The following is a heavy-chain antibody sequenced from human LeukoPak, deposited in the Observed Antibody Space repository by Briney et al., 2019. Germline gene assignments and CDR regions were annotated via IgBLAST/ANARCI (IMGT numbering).Heavy chain of an antibody. J-gene: IGHJ4*02. CDR1: GFTFTNYW. Sequence: GGSLRLSCAASGFTFTNYWMTWVRQAPGKGLEWVANIKQDGSETYYMDSMKGRFTISRDNAKNSLYLQMNSLRAEDTAVYYCARLSTAAADSDYWGQGTLVTVSS. D-gene: IGHD6-13*01. CDR3: ARLSTAAADSDY. CDR2: IKQDGSET. V-gene: IGHV3-7*01.